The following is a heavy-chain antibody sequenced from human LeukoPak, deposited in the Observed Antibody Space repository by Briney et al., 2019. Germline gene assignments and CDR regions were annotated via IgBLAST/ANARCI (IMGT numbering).Heavy chain of an antibody. V-gene: IGHV1-2*02. CDR1: GYTFTDYY. CDR3: ARGPGRSSSAKKGYYYYYMDV. J-gene: IGHJ6*03. CDR2: INPNNGGT. D-gene: IGHD6-6*01. Sequence: ASVKVSCKTSGYTFTDYYMHWVRQAPGQGLEWMGWINPNNGGTNYERKFQGRVTMTRDTSISTAYMELSRLRSDDTAVYYCARGPGRSSSAKKGYYYYYMDVWGKGTTVTVSS.